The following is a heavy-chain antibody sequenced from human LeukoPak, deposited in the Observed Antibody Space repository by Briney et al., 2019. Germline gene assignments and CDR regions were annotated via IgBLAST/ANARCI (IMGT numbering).Heavy chain of an antibody. Sequence: ASVKVSCKASGYTFTGYYMHWVRQAPGQGLEWMGWINPNSGGTNYAQKFQGRVTMTTDTSTSTAYMELRSLRSDDTAVYYCARARGSGYTDYWGQGTLVTVSS. CDR3: ARARGSGYTDY. V-gene: IGHV1-2*02. D-gene: IGHD3-3*01. J-gene: IGHJ4*02. CDR2: INPNSGGT. CDR1: GYTFTGYY.